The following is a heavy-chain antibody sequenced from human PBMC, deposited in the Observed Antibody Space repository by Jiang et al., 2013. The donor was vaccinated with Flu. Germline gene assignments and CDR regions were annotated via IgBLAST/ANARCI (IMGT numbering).Heavy chain of an antibody. Sequence: SGAEVKKPGSSAKVSCRASGGPFSSHAISWLRQAPGQGLEWMGGVSLIFGTANYAQKFQGRVTITADKSTTTAYLDLSSLRSEDTAVYYCARVGYXHYGQNWFRPVGPGNRGPPSP. J-gene: IGHJ5*02. CDR3: ARVGYXHYGQNWFRP. CDR1: GGPFSSHA. D-gene: IGHD4-11*01. V-gene: IGHV1-69*06. CDR2: VSLIFGTA.